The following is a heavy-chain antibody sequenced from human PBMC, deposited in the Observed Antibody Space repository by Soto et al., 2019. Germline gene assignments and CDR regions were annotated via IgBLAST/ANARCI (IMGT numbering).Heavy chain of an antibody. CDR3: AKESGYSSGWYAY. CDR1: GFPFSSYA. Sequence: GGSLRLSCATSGFPFSSYAMSLVRPAPGKGLEWVSAISGSGGSTYYADSVKGRFTISRDNSKNTLYLQMNSLRAEDTAVYYCAKESGYSSGWYAYWGQGTLVTVSS. D-gene: IGHD6-19*01. V-gene: IGHV3-23*01. CDR2: ISGSGGST. J-gene: IGHJ4*02.